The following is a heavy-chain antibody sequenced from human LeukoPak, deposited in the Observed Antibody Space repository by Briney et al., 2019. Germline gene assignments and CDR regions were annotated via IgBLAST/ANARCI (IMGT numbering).Heavy chain of an antibody. D-gene: IGHD5-24*01. CDR2: ITPSGGT. CDR3: ARDRYGDGFAHLDY. V-gene: IGHV1-2*02. Sequence: ASVKVSCKASGYTFTSYYMHWVRQAPGQGLEWMGWITPSGGTNYPQKFQGRVAITWDTSITTAYMDLSRLTSDDTAVYYCARDRYGDGFAHLDYWGQGALVTVSS. CDR1: GYTFTSYY. J-gene: IGHJ4*02.